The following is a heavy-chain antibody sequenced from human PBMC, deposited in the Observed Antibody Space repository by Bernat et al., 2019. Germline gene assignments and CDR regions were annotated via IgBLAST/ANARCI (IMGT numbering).Heavy chain of an antibody. CDR1: GYSFTSYW. D-gene: IGHD3-10*01. J-gene: IGHJ4*02. V-gene: IGHV5-10-1*03. Sequence: EVQLVQSGAEVKKPGESLRISCKGSGYSFTSYWISWVRQMPGKGLEWMGRIDPSDSYTNYSPSFQGHVTISADKSISTAYLQWSSLKASDTAMYYCARLCRDPIWFGESLPYYFDYWGQGTLVTVSS. CDR3: ARLCRDPIWFGESLPYYFDY. CDR2: IDPSDSYT.